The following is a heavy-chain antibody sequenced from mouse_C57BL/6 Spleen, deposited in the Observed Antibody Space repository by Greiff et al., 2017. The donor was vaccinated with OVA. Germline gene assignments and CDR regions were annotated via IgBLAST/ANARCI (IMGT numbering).Heavy chain of an antibody. CDR1: GYAFSSSW. Sequence: VQLQQSGPELVKPGASVKISCKASGYAFSSSWMNWVKQRPGKGLEWIGRIYPGDGDTNYNGKFKGKATLTAYKSSSTAYMQLSSLTSEDSAVYFCARSYGNYFAYWGQGTTLTVSA. D-gene: IGHD2-1*01. CDR2: IYPGDGDT. CDR3: ARSYGNYFAY. V-gene: IGHV1-82*01. J-gene: IGHJ2*01.